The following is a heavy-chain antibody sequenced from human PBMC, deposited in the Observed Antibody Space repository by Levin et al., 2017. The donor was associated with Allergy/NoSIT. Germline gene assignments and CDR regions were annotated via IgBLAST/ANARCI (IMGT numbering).Heavy chain of an antibody. V-gene: IGHV4-61*01. Sequence: SETLSLTCSVSGASVSSASYYWSWIRQPPGKGLEWIAYIHSSGNTGYNPSLKSRVGVSLDTSMNQFSLRLTSVTAADTAVHYCVREYGSVTDDAFDDWGQGTMVTVSS. CDR1: GASVSSASYY. CDR3: VREYGSVTDDAFDD. CDR2: IHSSGNT. D-gene: IGHD4-17*01. J-gene: IGHJ3*01.